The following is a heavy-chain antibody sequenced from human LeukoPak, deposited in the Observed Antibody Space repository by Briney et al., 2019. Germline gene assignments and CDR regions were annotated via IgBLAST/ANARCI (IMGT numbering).Heavy chain of an antibody. CDR3: ARVNGDYFPD. D-gene: IGHD4-17*01. V-gene: IGHV3-21*01. J-gene: IGHJ4*02. Sequence: GGSLRLSCAASGFTFSSYSMNWVRQAPGKGLEWVSSISSSSSYIYYADSVKGRFTISRDDAKNSLYLQMNSLRAEDTAVYYCARVNGDYFPDWGQGTLVTVSS. CDR1: GFTFSSYS. CDR2: ISSSSSYI.